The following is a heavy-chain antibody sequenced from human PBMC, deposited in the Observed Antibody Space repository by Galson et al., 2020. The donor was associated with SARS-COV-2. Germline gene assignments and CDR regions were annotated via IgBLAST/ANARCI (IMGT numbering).Heavy chain of an antibody. CDR1: GYTLTELS. V-gene: IGHV1-24*01. J-gene: IGHJ4*02. CDR3: ATPPAGPTAWYYFDY. Sequence: GESLKISCKVSGYTLTELSMHWVRQAPGKGLEWMGGFDPEDGETIYAQKFQGRVTMTEDTSTDTAYMELSSLRSEDTAVYYCATPPAGPTAWYYFDYWGQGTLVTVSS. CDR2: FDPEDGET. D-gene: IGHD2-2*01.